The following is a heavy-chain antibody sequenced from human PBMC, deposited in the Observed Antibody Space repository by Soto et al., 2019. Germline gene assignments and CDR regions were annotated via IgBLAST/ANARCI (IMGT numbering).Heavy chain of an antibody. CDR3: ARDPYDSSGYLDY. V-gene: IGHV3-30-3*01. D-gene: IGHD3-22*01. Sequence: QVQLVESGGGMVQPGRSLRLSCAASGFTFSSYAMHWVRQAPGKGLEWVAVISYDGSNKYYADSVKGRFTISRDNSKNTLYLQMNSLRAEDTAVYYCARDPYDSSGYLDYWGQGTLVTVSS. J-gene: IGHJ4*02. CDR2: ISYDGSNK. CDR1: GFTFSSYA.